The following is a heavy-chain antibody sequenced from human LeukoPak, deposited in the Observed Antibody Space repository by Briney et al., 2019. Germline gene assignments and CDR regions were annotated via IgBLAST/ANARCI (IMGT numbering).Heavy chain of an antibody. D-gene: IGHD2-21*02. CDR1: GFTFSSYE. J-gene: IGHJ4*02. V-gene: IGHV3-30*04. CDR2: ISYDGSNK. Sequence: HPGGSLRLSCAASGFTFSSYEMNWVRQAPGKGLEWVAVISYDGSNKYYADSVKGRFTISRDNSKNTLYLQMNSLRAEDTAVYYCARDSTAVVTAEFDYWGQGTLVTVSS. CDR3: ARDSTAVVTAEFDY.